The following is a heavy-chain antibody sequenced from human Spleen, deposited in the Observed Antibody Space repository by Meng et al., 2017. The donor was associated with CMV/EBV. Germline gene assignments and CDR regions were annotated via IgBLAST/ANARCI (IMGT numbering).Heavy chain of an antibody. CDR2: IIPIFGTA. Sequence: QVQLVQSGAEVKKPGSSVKVSGKASGGTFSSYAISWVRQAPGQGLEWMGGIIPIFGTANYAQKFQGRVTITADESTSTAYMELSSLRSEDTAVYYCARTSLSVITGTIPPWFDPWGQGTLVTVSS. CDR1: GGTFSSYA. V-gene: IGHV1-69*12. CDR3: ARTSLSVITGTIPPWFDP. D-gene: IGHD1-7*01. J-gene: IGHJ5*02.